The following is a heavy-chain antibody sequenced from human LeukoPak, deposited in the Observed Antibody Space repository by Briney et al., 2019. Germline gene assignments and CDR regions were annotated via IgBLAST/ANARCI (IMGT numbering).Heavy chain of an antibody. D-gene: IGHD7-27*01. CDR3: ARDYVWGSPESDY. CDR1: GFSFNNYW. J-gene: IGHJ4*02. V-gene: IGHV3-7*01. CDR2: IKTGGGEK. Sequence: GGSLRLSCVASGFSFNNYWMSWFRQAPGKGLEWVGNIKTGGGEKYYVDSVRGRFTISRDNAKNSLYLQMNSLRAEDTAVYYCARDYVWGSPESDYWGQGTLVTVSS.